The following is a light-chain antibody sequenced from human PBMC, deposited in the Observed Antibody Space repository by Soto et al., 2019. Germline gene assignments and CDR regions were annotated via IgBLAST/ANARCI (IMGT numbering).Light chain of an antibody. V-gene: IGKV1-39*01. CDR3: QQSYSTPPIT. CDR1: QSISNY. CDR2: AAS. J-gene: IGKJ5*01. Sequence: DIQMTQSPSSLCASVGDSVTITCRASQSISNYLNWYQQKPGKAPKVLIYAASSLQSGVPSRFSGSGSGTDFTLTISSLQPEDFATYYCQQSYSTPPITFGQGTRLEIK.